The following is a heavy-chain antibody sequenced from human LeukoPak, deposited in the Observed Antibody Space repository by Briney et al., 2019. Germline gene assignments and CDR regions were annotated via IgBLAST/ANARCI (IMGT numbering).Heavy chain of an antibody. Sequence: GGSLRLSCAASGFTFSDYYMSWIRQARGQGLEWLSYISSSSTYTNYADSVKGRFSISRDNAKNSVYLQMNSLRAEDTAVYYCAKGYSYGHFWGQGTLVTVSS. J-gene: IGHJ4*02. CDR2: ISSSSTYT. CDR3: AKGYSYGHF. V-gene: IGHV3-11*03. CDR1: GFTFSDYY. D-gene: IGHD5-18*01.